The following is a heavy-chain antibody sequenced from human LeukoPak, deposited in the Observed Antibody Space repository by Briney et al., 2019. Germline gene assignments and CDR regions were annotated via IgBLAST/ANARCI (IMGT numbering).Heavy chain of an antibody. CDR1: GGSISSGGYS. D-gene: IGHD3-9*01. CDR3: ARVNYYDILTDY. Sequence: SETLSLTCAVSGGSISSGGYSWSWIRQPPGKGLEWIGYIYYSGSTYYNPSLKSRITISVDTSKNQFSLKLSSVTAADTAVYYCARVNYYDILTDYWGQGTLVTVSS. V-gene: IGHV4-30-2*05. CDR2: IYYSGST. J-gene: IGHJ4*02.